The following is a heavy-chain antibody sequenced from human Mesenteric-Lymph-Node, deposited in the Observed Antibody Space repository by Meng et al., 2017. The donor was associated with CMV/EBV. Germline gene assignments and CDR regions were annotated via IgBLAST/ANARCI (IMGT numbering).Heavy chain of an antibody. J-gene: IGHJ4*02. CDR1: GFSFNTYS. CDR2: ISSGSDYI. Sequence: GGSLRLSCAASGFSFNTYSMSWVRQAPGKGLEWVSTISSGSDYISYGDSVKGRFTMSRDNVKNSLYLQMNSLRVEDTAVYYCATLYDFWGHWGQGTLVTVSS. CDR3: ATLYDFWGH. D-gene: IGHD3-3*01. V-gene: IGHV3-21*01.